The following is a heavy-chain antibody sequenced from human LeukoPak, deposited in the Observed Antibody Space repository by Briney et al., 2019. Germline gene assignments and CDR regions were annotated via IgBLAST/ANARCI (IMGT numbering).Heavy chain of an antibody. Sequence: PGGSLRLSCAASGFTFSTYSMNWVRQAPGKGLEWVSYISSTTTTTYYADSVKGRFTISRDNAKNSLYLQMNSLRAEDTAVYYCARGRSYGEFDYWGQGTLVTVSS. CDR2: ISSTTTTT. V-gene: IGHV3-48*01. CDR3: ARGRSYGEFDY. CDR1: GFTFSTYS. J-gene: IGHJ4*02. D-gene: IGHD4-17*01.